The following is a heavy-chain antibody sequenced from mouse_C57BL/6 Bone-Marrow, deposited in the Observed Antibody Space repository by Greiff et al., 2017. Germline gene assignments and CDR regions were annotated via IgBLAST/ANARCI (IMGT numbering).Heavy chain of an antibody. CDR3: ARGGLPDYYAMDY. CDR2: IYPGSGST. Sequence: VQLQQPGAELVKPGASVKLSCKASGYTFTSYWITWVKQRPGQGLEWIGDIYPGSGSTNYNEKFKGKATLTVDTSSSTAYMQRSSLTSEDSAVYYCARGGLPDYYAMDYWGQGTSVTVSS. J-gene: IGHJ4*01. D-gene: IGHD2-2*01. CDR1: GYTFTSYW. V-gene: IGHV1-55*01.